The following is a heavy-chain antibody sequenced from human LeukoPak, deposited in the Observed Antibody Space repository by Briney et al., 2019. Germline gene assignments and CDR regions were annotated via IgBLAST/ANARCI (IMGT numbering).Heavy chain of an antibody. V-gene: IGHV3-7*01. J-gene: IGHJ4*02. D-gene: IGHD3-3*01. CDR1: GFVFSNYW. CDR2: IKPDGTEK. Sequence: GGSLRLSCAASGFVFSNYWMSWVRQAPGKGLEWVANIKPDGTEKYYVDSLKGRFTISRDNAKNSLYLQMNSLRVEDTAVYYCATDRGWRTSGYYLYYFEYWGQGTLVTFSS. CDR3: ATDRGWRTSGYYLYYFEY.